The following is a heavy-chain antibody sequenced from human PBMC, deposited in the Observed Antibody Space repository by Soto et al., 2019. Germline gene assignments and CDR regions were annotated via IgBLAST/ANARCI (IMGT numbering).Heavy chain of an antibody. CDR3: ARDDSPSNYGYGMDV. CDR1: GGSISSGGYS. J-gene: IGHJ6*02. Sequence: QLQLQESGSGLVKPSQTLSLTCAVSGGSISSGGYSWSWIRQPPGKGLEWIGYIYHSGSTYYNPSLKSRVTISVDRSKNQFSLKLSSVTAADTAVYYCARDDSPSNYGYGMDVWGQGTTVTVSS. V-gene: IGHV4-30-2*01. CDR2: IYHSGST. D-gene: IGHD4-4*01.